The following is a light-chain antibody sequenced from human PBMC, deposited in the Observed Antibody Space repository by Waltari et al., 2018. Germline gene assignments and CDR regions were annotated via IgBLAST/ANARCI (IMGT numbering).Light chain of an antibody. V-gene: IGLV2-11*01. CDR2: DVS. Sequence: QSALPQPRSVSGSPGQSVTISCTGSSSDVGGFKYVSWYQQHSGKAPKLMICDVSKRPSGVPDRFSGSKSGNTASLTISGLQAEDEADYYCCSYTSSYVVFGGGTKLTVL. J-gene: IGLJ2*01. CDR1: SSDVGGFKY. CDR3: CSYTSSYVV.